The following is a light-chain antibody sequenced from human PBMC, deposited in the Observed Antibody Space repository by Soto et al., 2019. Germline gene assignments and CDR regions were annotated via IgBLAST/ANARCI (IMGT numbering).Light chain of an antibody. CDR3: QQSRNFPRT. Sequence: DIQTTQSPSSPSASVGDRVTITCRASQRISSYLNWYQQKPGKAPKLLIYAAASLQTGVPSRFSGGGSGTHFTLTINSLQPEDFATYYCQQSRNFPRTFGQGTRLEI. CDR1: QRISSY. V-gene: IGKV1-39*01. CDR2: AAA. J-gene: IGKJ5*01.